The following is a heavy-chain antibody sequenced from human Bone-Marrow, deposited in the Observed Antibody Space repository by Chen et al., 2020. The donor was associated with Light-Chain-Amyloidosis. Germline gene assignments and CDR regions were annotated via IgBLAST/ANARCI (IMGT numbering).Heavy chain of an antibody. Sequence: EVQLEQSGPEVKKPGESLKISSKGPGYPFPNYWIGLVRQMPGKGLEWMGVIYPDDSDARYSPSFEGQVTISADKSITTAYLQWRSLKASDTAMYYCARRRDGYNFDYWGQGTLVTVSS. D-gene: IGHD5-12*01. CDR2: IYPDDSDA. V-gene: IGHV5-51*01. CDR3: ARRRDGYNFDY. J-gene: IGHJ4*02. CDR1: GYPFPNYW.